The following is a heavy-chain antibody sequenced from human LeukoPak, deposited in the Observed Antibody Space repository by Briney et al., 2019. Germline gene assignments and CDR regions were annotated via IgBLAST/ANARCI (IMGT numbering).Heavy chain of an antibody. CDR3: ARPFYYDSSGYPPGEDY. Sequence: GESLKISCKGSGYSFTSYWIGWVRQMPGKGLEWMGIIYPGDSDTRYSPSFQGQVTISADKSISTAYLQWSSLKASDTATYYCARPFYYDSSGYPPGEDYWGQGTLVTVSS. CDR1: GYSFTSYW. D-gene: IGHD3-22*01. J-gene: IGHJ4*02. V-gene: IGHV5-51*01. CDR2: IYPGDSDT.